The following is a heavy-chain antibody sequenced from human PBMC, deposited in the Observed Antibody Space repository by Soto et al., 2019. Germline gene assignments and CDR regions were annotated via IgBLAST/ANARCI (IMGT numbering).Heavy chain of an antibody. D-gene: IGHD2-15*01. CDR1: GASISSDNR. CDR2: ISQSGTT. Sequence: SETLSLTCAVSGASISSDNRWTWVRQPPGEGLEWIGEISQSGTTKYNPSLASRVTISVDKSKNQFSLRLTSMTAADTAVYYCAKKVPAALRLYYFFGLDVWGQGTTVTVSS. V-gene: IGHV4-4*02. J-gene: IGHJ6*02. CDR3: AKKVPAALRLYYFFGLDV.